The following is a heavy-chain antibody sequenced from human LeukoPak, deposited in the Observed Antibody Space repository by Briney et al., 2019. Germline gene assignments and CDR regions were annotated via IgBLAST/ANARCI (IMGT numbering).Heavy chain of an antibody. J-gene: IGHJ4*02. D-gene: IGHD2-8*01. Sequence: SETLSLTCGVSGGSISNTNWWSWVRQPPGQGLGWIGEISLTGLTHHNPSLESRVTVSLDKSKNQLSLNLTSVTAADTAVYYCSRENGAFSPFGYWGQGTLVTVLS. CDR2: ISLTGLT. V-gene: IGHV4-4*02. CDR1: GGSISNTNW. CDR3: SRENGAFSPFGY.